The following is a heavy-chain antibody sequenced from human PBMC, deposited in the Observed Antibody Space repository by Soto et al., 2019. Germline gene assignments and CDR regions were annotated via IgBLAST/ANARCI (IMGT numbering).Heavy chain of an antibody. CDR3: ARVNSGYDYAFDI. Sequence: ASVKVSCKASGYTFTCYYMHWVRQAPGQGLEWMGWINPNSGGTNYAQKFQGWVTMTRDTSISTAYMELSRLRSDDTAVYYCARVNSGYDYAFDIWGQGTMVTVSS. J-gene: IGHJ3*02. CDR2: INPNSGGT. V-gene: IGHV1-2*04. CDR1: GYTFTCYY. D-gene: IGHD5-12*01.